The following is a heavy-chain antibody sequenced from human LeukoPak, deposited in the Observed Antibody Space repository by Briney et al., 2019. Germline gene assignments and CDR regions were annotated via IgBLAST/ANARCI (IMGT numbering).Heavy chain of an antibody. D-gene: IGHD3-10*01. CDR2: IYYSGST. J-gene: IGHJ4*02. CDR1: GGSISSGDYY. V-gene: IGHV4-30-4*01. Sequence: SETLSLTCTVSGGSISSGDYYWSWIRQPPGKGLEWIGYIYYSGSTYYNPSLKSRITISVDTSKNQFSLKLSSVTAADTAVYYCARWITMEAFDYWGQGTLVTVSS. CDR3: ARWITMEAFDY.